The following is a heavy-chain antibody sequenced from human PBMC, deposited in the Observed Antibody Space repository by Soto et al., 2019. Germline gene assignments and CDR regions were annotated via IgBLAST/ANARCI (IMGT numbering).Heavy chain of an antibody. CDR2: IIPIFGTA. CDR1: GGTFSSYA. V-gene: IGHV1-69*13. D-gene: IGHD6-6*01. CDR3: ASFSGGGIAARPYYYYGMDV. J-gene: IGHJ6*02. Sequence: GASVKVSCKASGGTFSSYAISWVRQAPGQGLEWMGGIIPIFGTANYAQKFQGRVTITADESTSTAYMELSSLRSEDTAVYYFASFSGGGIAARPYYYYGMDVWGQGTTGTVSS.